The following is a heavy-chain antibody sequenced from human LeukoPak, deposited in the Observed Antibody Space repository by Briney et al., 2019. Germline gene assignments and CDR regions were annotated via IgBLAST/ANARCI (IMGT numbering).Heavy chain of an antibody. Sequence: GGSLRLSCAAAGFSFSSSAMTWVRQAPGKGLEWVSGISGSGGSTYNADSVKGRFTISRDNSKNTLDLQMNSLRVEDTAVYYCAKVTMVGWYFDLWGRGTLVTVSS. V-gene: IGHV3-23*01. CDR1: GFSFSSSA. J-gene: IGHJ2*01. D-gene: IGHD4/OR15-4a*01. CDR3: AKVTMVGWYFDL. CDR2: ISGSGGST.